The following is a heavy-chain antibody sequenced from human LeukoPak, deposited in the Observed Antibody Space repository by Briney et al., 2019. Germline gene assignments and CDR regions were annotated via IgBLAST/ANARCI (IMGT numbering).Heavy chain of an antibody. CDR3: ARDQGAVAVFYMDV. J-gene: IGHJ6*03. CDR2: ISGSASST. Sequence: GGTLRLSCTGSGFTFSTSAMNWVRQAPGKGLEWVSSISGSASSTYYADSVKGRFTISRDNAKNSLYLQMNSLRAEDTPVYYCARDQGAVAVFYMDVWGKGTTVTISS. D-gene: IGHD6-19*01. CDR1: GFTFSTSA. V-gene: IGHV3-48*03.